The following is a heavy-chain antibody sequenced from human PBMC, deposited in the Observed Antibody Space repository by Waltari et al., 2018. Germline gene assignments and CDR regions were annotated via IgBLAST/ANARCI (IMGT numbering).Heavy chain of an antibody. CDR3: ARESSSDHYFDY. V-gene: IGHV4-31*01. D-gene: IGHD3-22*01. CDR1: GGSISSGGYY. Sequence: QVQLQESGPGLVKPSQTLSLTCTVSGGSISSGGYYWSWIRQHPGKGLEWIGYIYYSGSTYYNPSLKSLVTISVDTSKNQFSLKLSSVTAADTAVYYCARESSSDHYFDYWGQGTLVTVSS. J-gene: IGHJ4*02. CDR2: IYYSGST.